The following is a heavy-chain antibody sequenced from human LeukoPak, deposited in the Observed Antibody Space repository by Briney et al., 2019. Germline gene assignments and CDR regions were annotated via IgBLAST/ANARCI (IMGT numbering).Heavy chain of an antibody. CDR2: MYYSGST. V-gene: IGHV4-39*01. CDR3: ARHFDRDVYKSNAFDI. CDR1: GGSFSSSSHY. D-gene: IGHD5-24*01. J-gene: IGHJ3*02. Sequence: SETLSLTCTVSGGSFSSSSHYWRWVRQPPGKGLEWIGSMYYSGSTYYNASLRSRVTISVDTSRDQFFLKLSSVTAADTAVYYCARHFDRDVYKSNAFDIWGQGTMVTVSS.